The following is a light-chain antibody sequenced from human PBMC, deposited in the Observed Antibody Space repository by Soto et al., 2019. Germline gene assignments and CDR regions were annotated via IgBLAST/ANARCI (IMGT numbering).Light chain of an antibody. CDR2: DAS. V-gene: IGKV1-33*01. J-gene: IGKJ2*01. CDR3: QQYNTYSST. Sequence: IQLTQSPSTLSASVGDRVTITCQASEDINNYLNWYQQKPGKAPKLLIYDASDLETGVPSRFSGSGSGTEFTLAITSLQPDDFATYYCQQYNTYSSTFGQGTKLEIK. CDR1: EDINNY.